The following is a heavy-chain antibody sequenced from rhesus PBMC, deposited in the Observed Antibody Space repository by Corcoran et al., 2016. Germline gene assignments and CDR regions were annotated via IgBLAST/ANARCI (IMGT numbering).Heavy chain of an antibody. J-gene: IGHJ4*01. CDR3: ARGYSAYSSVDS. CDR1: DGSISSDY. V-gene: IGHV4-169*01. D-gene: IGHD5-30*01. CDR2: IYGSGSST. Sequence: QVKLQQWGEGLVKPSETLSVTCAVSDGSISSDYWSWIRQAPGKGLEWSGSIYGSGSSTNYNPSLKSRVTLSVDTSKNQLSLKLSSVTAADTALYYCARGYSAYSSVDSWGQGVLVTVSS.